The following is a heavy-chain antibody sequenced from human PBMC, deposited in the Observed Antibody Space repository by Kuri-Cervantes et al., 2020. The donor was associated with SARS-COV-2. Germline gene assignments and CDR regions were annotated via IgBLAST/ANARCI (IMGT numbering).Heavy chain of an antibody. CDR1: GGTLSTYT. CDR3: ARDSEMTRDTFEI. CDR2: IIPVLRVE. J-gene: IGHJ3*02. D-gene: IGHD4-11*01. Sequence: SVKVSCKASGGTLSTYTITWVRQAPGQGLEWMGRIIPVLRVENYAQKFQGRVTITADKSTNTAYMELTSLRSEDTAVYYCARDSEMTRDTFEIWGQGTMVTVSS. V-gene: IGHV1-69*04.